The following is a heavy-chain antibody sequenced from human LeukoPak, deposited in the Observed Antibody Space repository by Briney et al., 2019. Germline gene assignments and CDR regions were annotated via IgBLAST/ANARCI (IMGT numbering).Heavy chain of an antibody. CDR2: INPNSGGT. Sequence: ASVKVSCKTSGYAFSDYYIHWIRQAPGQGLEWVGWINPNSGGTNYAQKFQGRVTMTRDTSISTAYMELSRLRSDDTAVYYCARGSYGLFDYWGQGTLVTVSS. CDR1: GYAFSDYY. D-gene: IGHD5-18*01. CDR3: ARGSYGLFDY. J-gene: IGHJ4*02. V-gene: IGHV1-2*02.